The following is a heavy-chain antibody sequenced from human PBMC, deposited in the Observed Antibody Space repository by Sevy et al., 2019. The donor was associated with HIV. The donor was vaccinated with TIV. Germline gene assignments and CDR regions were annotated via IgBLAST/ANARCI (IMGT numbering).Heavy chain of an antibody. Sequence: GGSLRLSCAASGFTFSSYWMSWVRQAPGKGREWVANIKQDGSEKYYVDSVKGRFTISRNNAKNSLYLQMNSLRAEDTAVYYCARGGYGYYFDYWGQGTLVTVSS. CDR3: ARGGYGYYFDY. V-gene: IGHV3-7*04. CDR2: IKQDGSEK. D-gene: IGHD3-22*01. CDR1: GFTFSSYW. J-gene: IGHJ4*02.